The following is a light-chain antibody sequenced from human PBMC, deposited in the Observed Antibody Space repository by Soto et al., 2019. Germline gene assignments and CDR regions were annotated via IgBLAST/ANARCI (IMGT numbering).Light chain of an antibody. Sequence: DTVITQYQNSLAVSLGERATIHCKSSQSVLSSSDNSNYLAWYQQQAGQSPKLLLYWASSRESGVPDRFSGAGSGTDFPLNISSLQAEDVAVYYCQQYSNRPFSFGGRT. CDR2: WAS. CDR3: QQYSNRPFS. CDR1: QSVLSSSDNSNY. J-gene: IGKJ4*01. V-gene: IGKV4-1*01.